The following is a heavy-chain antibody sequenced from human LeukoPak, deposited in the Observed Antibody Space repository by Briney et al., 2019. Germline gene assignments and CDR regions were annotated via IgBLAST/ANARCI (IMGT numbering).Heavy chain of an antibody. CDR1: GFTFSRSG. J-gene: IGHJ4*02. Sequence: GGSLRLSYATSGFTFSRSGMTWVRQPPGKGLEWVASFDGNADGTHYADSVKGRCTISRDNSKNTVYLQMNSLRAEDTAIYYCVKPRIIGLGWAQFDYWGQGSLVTVSS. V-gene: IGHV3-23*01. D-gene: IGHD2-15*01. CDR3: VKPRIIGLGWAQFDY. CDR2: FDGNADGT.